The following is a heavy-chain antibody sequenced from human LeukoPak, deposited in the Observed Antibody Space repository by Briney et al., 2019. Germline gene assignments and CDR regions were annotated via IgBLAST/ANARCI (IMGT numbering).Heavy chain of an antibody. D-gene: IGHD5-18*01. V-gene: IGHV4-59*12. CDR2: LYYTGIT. J-gene: IGHJ3*02. Sequence: SETLSLTCTVSGGSIDNFYWNWNRHSPGKGLEWIGYLYYTGITNYTPSLRRRVTISLDRSKNQFYLNLKSVTVADSAVYYCARERSSYGAFEIWGQGTMVTVSA. CDR1: GGSIDNFY. CDR3: ARERSSYGAFEI.